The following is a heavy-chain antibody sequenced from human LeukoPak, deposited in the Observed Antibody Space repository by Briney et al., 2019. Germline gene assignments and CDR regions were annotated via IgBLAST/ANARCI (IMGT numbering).Heavy chain of an antibody. CDR2: ISYDGSNK. CDR3: ARVRYFDWLSPFDY. CDR1: GFTFSSYA. J-gene: IGHJ4*02. D-gene: IGHD3-9*01. Sequence: GGSLRLSCAASGFTFSSYAMHWVRQAPGKGLEWLAVISYDGSNKYYADSVKGRFTISRDNSKNTLYLQMNSLRAEDTAVYYCARVRYFDWLSPFDYWGQGTLVTVSS. V-gene: IGHV3-30*04.